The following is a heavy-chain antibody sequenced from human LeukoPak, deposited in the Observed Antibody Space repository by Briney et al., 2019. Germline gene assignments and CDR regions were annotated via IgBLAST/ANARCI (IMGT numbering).Heavy chain of an antibody. CDR3: AIGDYEVPPLHFDY. J-gene: IGHJ4*02. CDR1: GGTFSSYA. D-gene: IGHD4-17*01. V-gene: IGHV1-69*04. CDR2: IIPILGIA. Sequence: AASVKVSCKASGGTFSSYAISWVRQAPGQGLEWMGRIIPILGIANYAQKFQGRVTITADKSTSTAYMELSSLRSEDTAVYYCAIGDYEVPPLHFDYWGQGTLVTVSS.